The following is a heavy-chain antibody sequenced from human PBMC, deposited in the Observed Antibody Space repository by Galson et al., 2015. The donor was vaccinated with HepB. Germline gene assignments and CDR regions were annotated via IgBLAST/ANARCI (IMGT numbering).Heavy chain of an antibody. D-gene: IGHD5-18*01. CDR3: VRVAIDTTIFRGYWYFDL. V-gene: IGHV3-48*02. CDR2: ISSTGTTI. CDR1: GFIFSTYT. Sequence: SLRLSCAASGFIFSTYTFNWVRRAPGKDLEWISYISSTGTTIYYADSVKGRFTISRDNAENSLSLQMSSLRDEDTAVYYCVRVAIDTTIFRGYWYFDLWGRGTLVTVFS. J-gene: IGHJ2*01.